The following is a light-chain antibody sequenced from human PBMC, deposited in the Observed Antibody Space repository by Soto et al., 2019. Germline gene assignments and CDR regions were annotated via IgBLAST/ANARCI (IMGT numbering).Light chain of an antibody. CDR2: DIS. CDR3: CSYAGSYSYV. J-gene: IGLJ1*01. Sequence: QSALTQPRSVSGSPGQSDTISCTGTSSDVGDYKYVSWYRQDPGKAPKIIIYDISERPSGVPDRFSGSKSGNTASLTISGLQAEDESDYYCCSYAGSYSYVFGTGTKLTVL. CDR1: SSDVGDYKY. V-gene: IGLV2-11*01.